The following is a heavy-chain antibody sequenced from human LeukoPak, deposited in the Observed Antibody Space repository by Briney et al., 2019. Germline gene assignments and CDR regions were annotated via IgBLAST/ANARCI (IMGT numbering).Heavy chain of an antibody. Sequence: GGSLRLSCAASGSTFSSYSMNWVRQAPGKGLEWVGRIKSKTDGGTTDYAAPVKGRFTISRDDSKNTLYLQMNSLKTEDTAVYYCTTEWSGSPPWAYYFDYWGQGTLVTVSS. CDR1: GSTFSSYS. D-gene: IGHD1-26*01. CDR3: TTEWSGSPPWAYYFDY. V-gene: IGHV3-15*01. CDR2: IKSKTDGGTT. J-gene: IGHJ4*02.